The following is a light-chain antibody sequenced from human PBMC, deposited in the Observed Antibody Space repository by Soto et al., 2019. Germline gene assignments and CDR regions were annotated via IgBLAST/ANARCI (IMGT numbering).Light chain of an antibody. V-gene: IGLV1-40*01. Sequence: QSALTHPPSVSGAPGQRVTISCTGSRSNIGAGYDVHWYQQLPGTAPKLLIYANNIRPSGVPGRFSGSKSGTSASLAITGLQAEDEADYYCQSYDSSLSGYVFGTGTKVTVL. CDR2: ANN. J-gene: IGLJ1*01. CDR3: QSYDSSLSGYV. CDR1: RSNIGAGYD.